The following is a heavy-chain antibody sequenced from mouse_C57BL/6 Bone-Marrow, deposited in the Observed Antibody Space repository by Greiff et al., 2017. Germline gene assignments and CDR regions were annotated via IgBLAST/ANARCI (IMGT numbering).Heavy chain of an antibody. J-gene: IGHJ2*01. V-gene: IGHV1-69*01. CDR3: ARTTTVVAGDY. Sequence: QVQLKQPGAELVMPGASVKLSCKASGYTFTSYWMHWVKQRPGQGLEWIGEIDPSASYTNYNPKFKGKSTLTVDKSYSTASMQLSSLTSEDSAVYYCARTTTVVAGDYWGQGTTLTVSS. CDR2: IDPSASYT. D-gene: IGHD1-1*01. CDR1: GYTFTSYW.